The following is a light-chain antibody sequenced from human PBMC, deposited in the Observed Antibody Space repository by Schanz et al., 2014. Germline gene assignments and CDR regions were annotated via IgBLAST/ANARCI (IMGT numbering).Light chain of an antibody. V-gene: IGKV1-5*01. CDR1: QSITTW. CDR3: QQSYSTLFT. Sequence: DIQMTQSPSTLSASVGDRVTITCRASQSITTWLAWYQQKPGKAPKSLIYAASSLQSGVPSKFSGSGSGTAVTLTISSLQRDDFATYYCQQSYSTLFTFGPGTKVDI. CDR2: AAS. J-gene: IGKJ3*01.